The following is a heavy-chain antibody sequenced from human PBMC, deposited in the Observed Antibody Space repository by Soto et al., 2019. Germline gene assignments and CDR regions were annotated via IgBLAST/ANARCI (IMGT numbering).Heavy chain of an antibody. D-gene: IGHD5-12*01. J-gene: IGHJ3*02. CDR3: ARVWLQVRVFDI. CDR2: IYHTGST. V-gene: IGHV4-30-2*01. CDR1: GGSISSGGYS. Sequence: SETLSLTCAVSGGSISSGGYSWSWIRQPPGKGLEWIGYIYHTGSTHYNPSLKSRVAISVDRSQNQFSLRLNSVTAADTAVYYCARVWLQVRVFDIWGQGTMVTVSS.